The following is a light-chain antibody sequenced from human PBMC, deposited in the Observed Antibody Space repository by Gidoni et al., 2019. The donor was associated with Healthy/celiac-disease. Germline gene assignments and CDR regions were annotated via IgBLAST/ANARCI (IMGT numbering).Light chain of an antibody. CDR2: AAS. V-gene: IGKV1-39*01. J-gene: IGKJ1*01. CDR1: QSIGGY. Sequence: DIQRTQYPSSLSESVGDRVTITCRASQSIGGYFNWYQQKQGKAPKLLLYAASSLQSGVPSRFSVRGSGTAFTLTISRLQPEGFSTYSCLQSYSTLWTFGQWTKVEIK. CDR3: LQSYSTLWT.